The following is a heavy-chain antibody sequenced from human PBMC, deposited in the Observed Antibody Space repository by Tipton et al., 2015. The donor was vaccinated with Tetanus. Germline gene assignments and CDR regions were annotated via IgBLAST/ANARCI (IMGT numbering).Heavy chain of an antibody. CDR3: ARGLRKEGSGSKCYYFDY. V-gene: IGHV1-8*01. CDR2: MNPNSGNT. Sequence: QSGPEVKKPGASVKVSCKASGYTFTSYDINWVRQATGQGLEWMGWMNPNSGNTGYAQKFQGRVTMTRNTSISTAYMELSSLRSEDTAVYYCARGLRKEGSGSKCYYFDYWGQGTLVTVSS. D-gene: IGHD3-10*01. CDR1: GYTFTSYD. J-gene: IGHJ4*02.